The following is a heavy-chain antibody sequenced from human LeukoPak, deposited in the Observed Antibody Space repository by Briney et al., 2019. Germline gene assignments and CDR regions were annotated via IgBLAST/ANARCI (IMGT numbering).Heavy chain of an antibody. J-gene: IGHJ6*02. CDR3: ARDPRGYCSGGSCFPGYGMDV. Sequence: GGSLRLSCAASGFTFSSYSINWVRQAPGKGLEWVSSISSSSYVFYADSVKGRFTISRGNAKNSLYLLMNSLRAEDTAVYYCARDPRGYCSGGSCFPGYGMDVWGQGTTVTVSS. V-gene: IGHV3-21*01. CDR2: ISSSSYV. CDR1: GFTFSSYS. D-gene: IGHD2-15*01.